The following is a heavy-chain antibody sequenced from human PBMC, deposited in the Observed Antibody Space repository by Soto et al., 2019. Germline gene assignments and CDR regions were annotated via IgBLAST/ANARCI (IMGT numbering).Heavy chain of an antibody. CDR3: ARDRQWLAINYYYYYGMDV. J-gene: IGHJ6*02. V-gene: IGHV6-1*01. Sequence: SQTLSLTCAISGDSVSSNSAAWNWIRQSPSRGLEWLGRTYYRSKWYNDYAVSVKSRITINPDTSKNQFSLQLNSVTPEDTAVYYCARDRQWLAINYYYYYGMDVWGQGTTVTVSS. CDR1: GDSVSSNSAA. D-gene: IGHD6-19*01. CDR2: TYYRSKWYN.